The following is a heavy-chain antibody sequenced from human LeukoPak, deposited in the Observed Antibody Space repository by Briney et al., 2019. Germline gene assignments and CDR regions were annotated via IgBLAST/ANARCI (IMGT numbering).Heavy chain of an antibody. Sequence: GGSLRLSCIVSGFTVSTTLMDWVRQAPGKGPEWVSLISADGATVYADSVKGQFTISRDISKNMVYLQMNSLRAEDSAVYYCARDRAGGQSWVEFDLWGRGTLVTVSS. D-gene: IGHD3-16*01. J-gene: IGHJ5*02. CDR2: ISADGAT. V-gene: IGHV3-53*05. CDR1: GFTVSTTL. CDR3: ARDRAGGQSWVEFDL.